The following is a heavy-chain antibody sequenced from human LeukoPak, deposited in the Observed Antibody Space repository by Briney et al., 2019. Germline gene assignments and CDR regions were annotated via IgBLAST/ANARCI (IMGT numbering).Heavy chain of an antibody. CDR1: GFIFSSYA. D-gene: IGHD6-19*01. V-gene: IGHV3-30*14. J-gene: IGHJ6*03. CDR2: ISYDGSNK. Sequence: GRSLRLSCAASGFIFSSYAMHWVRRAPGKGLEWAALISYDGSNKYYADSVKGRFTISRDNSKNTLYLQMNSLRAEDTAVYYCARAVAGKNYYYMDVWGKGTTVTISS. CDR3: ARAVAGKNYYYMDV.